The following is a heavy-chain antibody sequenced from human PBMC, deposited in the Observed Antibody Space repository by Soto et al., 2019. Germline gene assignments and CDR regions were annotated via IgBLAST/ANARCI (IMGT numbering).Heavy chain of an antibody. CDR3: ARLEDIVVVPAAPPGYYYGMDV. D-gene: IGHD2-2*01. CDR1: GYSFTSYW. V-gene: IGHV5-10-1*01. Sequence: GASLKISCKGSGYSFTSYWISWVRQMPGKGLEWMGRIDPSDSYTNYSPSFQGHVTISADKSISTAYLQWSSLKASDTAMYYCARLEDIVVVPAAPPGYYYGMDVWGQGTTVTVSS. CDR2: IDPSDSYT. J-gene: IGHJ6*02.